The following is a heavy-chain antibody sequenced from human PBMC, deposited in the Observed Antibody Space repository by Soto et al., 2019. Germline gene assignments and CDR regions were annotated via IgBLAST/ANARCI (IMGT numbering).Heavy chain of an antibody. J-gene: IGHJ6*02. D-gene: IGHD3-10*01. Sequence: TLSLTCTVSGDSVNTGSYYWSWIRQPPGKGLEWIGYAYYSGSTNYNPSLKSRVTISVDTSKNHFSLKLSSVTAADTAVYYCARVSGYYYGMDVWGQGTTVTVSS. CDR3: ARVSGYYYGMDV. CDR2: AYYSGST. CDR1: GDSVNTGSYY. V-gene: IGHV4-61*01.